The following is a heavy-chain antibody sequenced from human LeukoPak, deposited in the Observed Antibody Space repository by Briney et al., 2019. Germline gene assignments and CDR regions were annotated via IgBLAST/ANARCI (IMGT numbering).Heavy chain of an antibody. Sequence: SETLSLSCTVSGGTISFYYWSWVRQPPGKGLEWIGYIYYSGTTNNNPSLRSRVTITVDTSKNQFSRNRSLLTAANTAGYYCAGDHKVASISYFDDWGQGTLVTVSS. J-gene: IGHJ4*02. CDR1: GGTISFYY. CDR2: IYYSGTT. D-gene: IGHD5-12*01. CDR3: AGDHKVASISYFDD. V-gene: IGHV4-59*01.